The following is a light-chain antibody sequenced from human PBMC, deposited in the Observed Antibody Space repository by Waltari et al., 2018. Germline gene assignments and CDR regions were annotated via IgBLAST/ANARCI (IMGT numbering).Light chain of an antibody. CDR3: QTGGHGTWV. Sequence: QLVLTQSPSASASLGASVKLTCTLSSGPSTNIIAWLQQQPEKGPWYLMNVNSDGSHNKGVGIPDRFSGSSSGAERYLTISSLQSEDEADYYCQTGGHGTWVFGGGTRLTVL. V-gene: IGLV4-69*01. CDR2: VNSDGSH. J-gene: IGLJ3*02. CDR1: SGPSTNI.